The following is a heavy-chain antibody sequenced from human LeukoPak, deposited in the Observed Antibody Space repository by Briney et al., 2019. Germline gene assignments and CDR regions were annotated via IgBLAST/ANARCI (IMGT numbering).Heavy chain of an antibody. CDR2: INHSGST. V-gene: IGHV4-34*01. Sequence: PSETLSLTCAVYGVSFSGYYWSWIRQPPGKGLEWIGEINHSGSTNYNPSLKSRVTISVDTSKNQFSLKLSSVTAADTAVYYCARQRYYYDSSVYYWFDYWGQGTLVTVSS. D-gene: IGHD3-22*01. CDR3: ARQRYYYDSSVYYWFDY. J-gene: IGHJ4*02. CDR1: GVSFSGYY.